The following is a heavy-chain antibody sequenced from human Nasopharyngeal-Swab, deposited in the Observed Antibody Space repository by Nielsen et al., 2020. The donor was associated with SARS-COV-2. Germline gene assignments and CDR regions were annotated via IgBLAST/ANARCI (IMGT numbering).Heavy chain of an antibody. CDR3: ARDSGFLEWLLLGYFDY. Sequence: GGSLRLSCAASGFTFSSYGKHWVRQAPGKGLEWVAVISYDGSNKYYADSVKGRFTISRDNSKNTLYLQMNSLRAEDTAVYYCARDSGFLEWLLLGYFDYWGQGTLVTVSS. V-gene: IGHV3-30*03. J-gene: IGHJ4*02. CDR2: ISYDGSNK. CDR1: GFTFSSYG. D-gene: IGHD3-3*01.